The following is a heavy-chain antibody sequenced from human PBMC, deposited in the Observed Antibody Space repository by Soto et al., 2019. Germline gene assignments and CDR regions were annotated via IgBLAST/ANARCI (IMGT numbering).Heavy chain of an antibody. CDR3: ARDRVGQTYYYYYMDV. Sequence: EVQLVESGGGLVQPGGSLRLSCAASGFTFSSYSMNWVRQAPGKGLEWVSYISSSSSTIYYADSVKGRFTISRDNDKNSLYLQMNSLRAEDTAVSYCARDRVGQTYYYYYMDVWGKGTTVTVSS. CDR2: ISSSSSTI. D-gene: IGHD3-16*01. V-gene: IGHV3-48*01. J-gene: IGHJ6*03. CDR1: GFTFSSYS.